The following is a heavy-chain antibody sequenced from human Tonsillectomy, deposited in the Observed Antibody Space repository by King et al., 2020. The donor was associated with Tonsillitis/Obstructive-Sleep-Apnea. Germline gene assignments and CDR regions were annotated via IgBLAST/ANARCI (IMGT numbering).Heavy chain of an antibody. V-gene: IGHV4-39*01. Sequence: QLQESGPGLVKPSETLSLTCTVSGGSISSSSYYWGWIRQPPGKGLEWIGSIYYSGSTYYNPSLKSRVTISVDTSKNKFSLKLSSVTAADTAVYYCARHVRGDFDYYYMDVWGKGTTVTVSS. CDR2: IYYSGST. CDR3: ARHVRGDFDYYYMDV. D-gene: IGHD2-21*02. CDR1: GGSISSSSYY. J-gene: IGHJ6*03.